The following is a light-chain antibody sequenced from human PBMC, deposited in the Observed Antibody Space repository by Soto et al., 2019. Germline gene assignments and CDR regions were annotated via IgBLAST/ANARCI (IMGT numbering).Light chain of an antibody. J-gene: IGKJ1*01. CDR2: AAS. Sequence: DIQMTQSPSSLSASVGDTVTITCRASQRISSYVNWYQQKPGKSPKLLIYAASSLQGGVPSRFSGSGSGTDFTLTISSLRPEDLATYYCQQSYGIRTFGQGTKVDIK. CDR3: QQSYGIRT. CDR1: QRISSY. V-gene: IGKV1-39*01.